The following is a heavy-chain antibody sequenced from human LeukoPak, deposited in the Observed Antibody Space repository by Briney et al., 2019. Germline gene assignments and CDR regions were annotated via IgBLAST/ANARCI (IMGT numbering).Heavy chain of an antibody. J-gene: IGHJ5*02. Sequence: GGSLRLSCAASGFTFSSYEMNWVRQAPGKGLEWVSYISSSGSTIYYADSVKGRFTISRDNAKNSLYLQMNSLRAEDTAVYYCARIPRQLHLDPWDQGTLVTVS. D-gene: IGHD2-2*01. CDR3: ARIPRQLHLDP. CDR1: GFTFSSYE. CDR2: ISSSGSTI. V-gene: IGHV3-48*03.